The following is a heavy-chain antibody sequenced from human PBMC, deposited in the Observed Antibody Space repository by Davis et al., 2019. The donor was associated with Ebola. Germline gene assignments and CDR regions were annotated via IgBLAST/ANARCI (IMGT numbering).Heavy chain of an antibody. V-gene: IGHV1-46*01. Sequence: AASVKVSCKASGYTFTSYYMHWVRQAPGQGLEWMGIINPSGGSTSYAQKFQGRVTMTRDTSTSTVYMELSSLGSEDTAVYYCAREDIVVVVAATGGPGYYGMDVWGKGTTVTVSS. CDR1: GYTFTSYY. D-gene: IGHD2-15*01. CDR3: AREDIVVVVAATGGPGYYGMDV. CDR2: INPSGGST. J-gene: IGHJ6*04.